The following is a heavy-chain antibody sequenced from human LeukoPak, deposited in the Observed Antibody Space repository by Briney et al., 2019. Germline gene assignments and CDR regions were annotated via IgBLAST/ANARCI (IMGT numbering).Heavy chain of an antibody. CDR3: AKDVGLLWFGTLDY. V-gene: IGHV3-7*03. J-gene: IGHJ4*02. CDR2: IKQDGSKK. CDR1: GFPFSSYW. D-gene: IGHD3-10*01. Sequence: GGSLRLSCVASGFPFSSYWMTWVRHAPGKGLEWVANIKQDGSKKSYVDSVKGRFTISRDNFRNTLYFQMNSLTAEDTALYYCAKDVGLLWFGTLDYWGQGILVTVSS.